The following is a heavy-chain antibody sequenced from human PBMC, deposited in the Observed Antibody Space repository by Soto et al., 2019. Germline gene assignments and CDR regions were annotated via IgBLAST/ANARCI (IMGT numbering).Heavy chain of an antibody. CDR3: ARSPPQQYSSGQTYFQH. D-gene: IGHD6-19*01. Sequence: SETLSLTCTVSGGSISSSSYYWGWIRQPPGKGLEWIGSIYYSGSTYYNPSLKSRVTISVDTSKNQFSLKLSSVTAADTAVYYCARSPPQQYSSGQTYFQHWGQGTLVTVS. J-gene: IGHJ1*01. V-gene: IGHV4-39*01. CDR2: IYYSGST. CDR1: GGSISSSSYY.